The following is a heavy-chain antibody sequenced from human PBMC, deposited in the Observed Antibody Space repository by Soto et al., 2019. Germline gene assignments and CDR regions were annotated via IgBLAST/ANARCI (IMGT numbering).Heavy chain of an antibody. CDR1: GFTFSSYA. CDR2: ISGSGGST. V-gene: IGHV3-23*01. J-gene: IGHJ6*02. D-gene: IGHD4-17*01. Sequence: GGSLRLSCAASGFTFSSYAMSWVRQAPGKGLEWVSAISGSGGSTYYADSVKGRFTISRDNSKNTLYLQMNSLRAEDTAVYYCAKEVPHYGGNTYYYYGMDVWGQGTTVTVSS. CDR3: AKEVPHYGGNTYYYYGMDV.